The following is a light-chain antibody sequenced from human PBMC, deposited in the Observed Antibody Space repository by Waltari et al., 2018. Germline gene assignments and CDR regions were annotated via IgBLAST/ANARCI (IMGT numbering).Light chain of an antibody. CDR1: QSVTSN. CDR2: GAS. Sequence: EIVMTQSPATLSVSPGERAPLSCRASQSVTSNLAWYLQKPGQAPRLLIYGASTRATGIPARFSGSGSGTEFTLTISSLQSEDFAVYYCQQYNYWVTFGGGTKVEIK. V-gene: IGKV3-15*01. J-gene: IGKJ4*01. CDR3: QQYNYWVT.